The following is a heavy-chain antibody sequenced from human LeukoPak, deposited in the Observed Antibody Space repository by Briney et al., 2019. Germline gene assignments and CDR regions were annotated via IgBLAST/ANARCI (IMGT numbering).Heavy chain of an antibody. CDR1: GFTFCDYA. D-gene: IGHD6-13*01. Sequence: PGGSLRLSCTASGFTFCDYAMSWVRQAPGKGLEWVGFIRSKANGGTTEYAATVKGRFTISRDDSKSIAYLQMNSLKTEDTAVYYCTRDQQYSSSWYTTPPAYWGQGTLVTVSS. CDR3: TRDQQYSSSWYTTPPAY. J-gene: IGHJ4*02. CDR2: IRSKANGGTT. V-gene: IGHV3-49*04.